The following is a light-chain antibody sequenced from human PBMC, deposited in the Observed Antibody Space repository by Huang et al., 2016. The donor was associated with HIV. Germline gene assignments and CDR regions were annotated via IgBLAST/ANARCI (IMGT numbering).Light chain of an antibody. CDR3: QQYDESPFN. V-gene: IGKV3-20*01. CDR2: GAS. Sequence: EIVLTQSPGTLSLSPGESATLSCRASQSVTIKYLAWYQQKPGQSPRLLSYGASSRATVIPDRFSGSGSGTDFTLTISRLEPEDFAVYYCQQYDESPFNFGPGTKVDIK. J-gene: IGKJ3*01. CDR1: QSVTIKY.